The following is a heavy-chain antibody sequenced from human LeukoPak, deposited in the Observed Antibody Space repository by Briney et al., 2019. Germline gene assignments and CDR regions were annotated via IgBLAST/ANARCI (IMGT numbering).Heavy chain of an antibody. J-gene: IGHJ6*03. CDR1: GFTFSSYS. V-gene: IGHV3-48*04. Sequence: GGSLRLSCAASGFTFSSYSMNWVRQAPGKGLEWVSYITDSGRTIYYADSVKGRFTISRDNAKNSLFLQMNSLRAEDTAVYYCARGEVVTASLPDYFYYYMDVWGKGTTVTISS. CDR3: ARGEVVTASLPDYFYYYMDV. D-gene: IGHD2-21*02. CDR2: ITDSGRTI.